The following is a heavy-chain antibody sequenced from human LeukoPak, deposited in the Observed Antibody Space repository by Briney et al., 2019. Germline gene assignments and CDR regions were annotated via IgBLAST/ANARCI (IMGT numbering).Heavy chain of an antibody. CDR2: INHSGST. V-gene: IGHV4-34*01. CDR1: GGSFSGYY. Sequence: SETLSLTCAVYGGSFSGYYWSWIRQPPGKGLEWIGEINHSGSTNYNPSLKSRVTISVDTSKNQFSLKLSSVTAADTAVYYCARLRSSSWYSRYFDYWGQGTLVTVSS. D-gene: IGHD6-13*01. J-gene: IGHJ4*02. CDR3: ARLRSSSWYSRYFDY.